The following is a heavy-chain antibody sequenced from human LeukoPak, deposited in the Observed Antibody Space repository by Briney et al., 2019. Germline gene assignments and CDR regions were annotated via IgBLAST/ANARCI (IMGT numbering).Heavy chain of an antibody. CDR1: GYTFTGYY. V-gene: IGHV1-2*02. CDR3: ARVIGEADSSYYMDV. D-gene: IGHD7-27*01. J-gene: IGHJ6*03. Sequence: ASVKVSCKASGYTFTGYYMHWVRQAPGQGLEWMGWINPDSGGTNYAQKFQGRVTMTRDTSISTAYMELSRLRSDDTAVYYCARVIGEADSSYYMDVWGKGTTVTISS. CDR2: INPDSGGT.